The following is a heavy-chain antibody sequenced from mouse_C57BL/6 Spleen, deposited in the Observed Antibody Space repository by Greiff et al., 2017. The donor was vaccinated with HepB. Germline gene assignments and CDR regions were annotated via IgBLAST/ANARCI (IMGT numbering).Heavy chain of an antibody. CDR2: IYPGSGNT. J-gene: IGHJ2*01. V-gene: IGHV1-66*01. Sequence: VQLQQSGPELVKPGASVKISCKASGYSFTSYYIHWVKQRPGQGLEWIGWIYPGSGNTKYNEKFKGKATLTADTSSSTAYMQLSSLTSEDSAVDYCARRAAQAHYFDYWGQGTTLTVSS. D-gene: IGHD3-2*02. CDR1: GYSFTSYY. CDR3: ARRAAQAHYFDY.